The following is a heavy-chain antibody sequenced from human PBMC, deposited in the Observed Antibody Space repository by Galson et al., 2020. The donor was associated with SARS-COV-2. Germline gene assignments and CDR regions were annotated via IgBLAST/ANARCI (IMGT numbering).Heavy chain of an antibody. J-gene: IGHJ4*02. CDR1: GFTFTKYY. CDR2: INPNSGAT. V-gene: IGHV1-2*02. Sequence: ASVKVSCKASGFTFTKYYMHWVRQAPGQGLEWMGWINPNSGATILAERFQGRVTMTTDTSISTAYMELSSLRSDDTAVYYCLRVYYGDFMDYWGQGTLVTVSS. CDR3: LRVYYGDFMDY. D-gene: IGHD4-17*01.